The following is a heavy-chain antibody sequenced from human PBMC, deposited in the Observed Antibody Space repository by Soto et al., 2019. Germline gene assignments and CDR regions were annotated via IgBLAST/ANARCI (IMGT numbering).Heavy chain of an antibody. CDR2: IPPTGNNT. J-gene: IGHJ5*02. V-gene: IGHV3-30*18. D-gene: IGHD3-16*01. Sequence: QVQLVESGGGVVQPGRSLRLSCAASGFTFSTYGMFWVRQPPGQGLEWVAAIPPTGNNTYYADSVKGRFTISRDNSKNTLFLQMDSLRTEDTAVYYCAKDFHPSQSYALYNWFDPWGQGTLVTVSS. CDR1: GFTFSTYG. CDR3: AKDFHPSQSYALYNWFDP.